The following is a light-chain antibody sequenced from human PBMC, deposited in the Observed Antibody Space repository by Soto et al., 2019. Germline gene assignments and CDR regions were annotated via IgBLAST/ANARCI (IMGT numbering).Light chain of an antibody. CDR1: QSVSNRY. V-gene: IGKV3-20*01. CDR2: SAS. CDR3: HHYDDSPPIT. Sequence: EIVLTQSPGTLSLSPGERATLSCRASQSVSNRYLAWYQQKPGQAPRLLIYSASSRATAIPDRFSGSGSGTDFTLTISRLEPEDFAMYYCHHYDDSPPITFVQGTRLEIK. J-gene: IGKJ5*01.